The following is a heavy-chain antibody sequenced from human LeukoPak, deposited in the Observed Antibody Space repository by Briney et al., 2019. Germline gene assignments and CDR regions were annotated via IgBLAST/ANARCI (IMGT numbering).Heavy chain of an antibody. V-gene: IGHV1-69*05. CDR3: ARDREYCSSTSCSTYYYYYMDV. Sequence: SVKVSCKASGGTFSSYAISRVRRAPGQGLEWMGGIIPIFGTANYAQKFQGRVTITTDESTSTAYMELSSLRSEDTAVYYCARDREYCSSTSCSTYYYYYMDVWGKGTTVTVSS. D-gene: IGHD2-2*01. CDR2: IIPIFGTA. J-gene: IGHJ6*03. CDR1: GGTFSSYA.